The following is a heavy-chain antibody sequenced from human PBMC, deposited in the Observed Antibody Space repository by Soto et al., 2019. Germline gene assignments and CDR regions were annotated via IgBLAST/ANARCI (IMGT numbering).Heavy chain of an antibody. Sequence: GGSLRLSCAASGFTFSSYGMHWVRQAPGKGLEWVAVIWYDGSNKYYADSVKGRFTISRDNSKNTLYLQMNSLRAEDTAVYYCARDLGYDSSGYYYLFDYWGQGTLGTVSS. J-gene: IGHJ4*02. V-gene: IGHV3-33*01. CDR1: GFTFSSYG. CDR2: IWYDGSNK. CDR3: ARDLGYDSSGYYYLFDY. D-gene: IGHD3-22*01.